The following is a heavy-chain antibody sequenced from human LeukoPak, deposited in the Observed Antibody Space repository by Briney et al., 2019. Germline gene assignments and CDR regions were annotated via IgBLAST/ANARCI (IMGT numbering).Heavy chain of an antibody. J-gene: IGHJ4*02. CDR3: ARATQVWLPLDY. V-gene: IGHV5-10-1*01. D-gene: IGHD5-18*01. CDR2: IVSSDSYT. Sequence: GESLKISCKGSGYSFTSYWISWVRQMPGKGLEWVGRIVSSDSYTNYSPSYQGHVTISTDKSIRTAYLQWCSLHAADTAVILGARATQVWLPLDYWGQGSLVTVSS. CDR1: GYSFTSYW.